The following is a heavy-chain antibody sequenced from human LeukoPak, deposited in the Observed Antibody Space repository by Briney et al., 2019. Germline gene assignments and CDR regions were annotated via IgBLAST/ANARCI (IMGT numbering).Heavy chain of an antibody. Sequence: GRSLRLSCAASGFTFSSYAMHWVRQAPGKGLEWVAVISYDGSNKYYADSVKGLFTISRDNSKNTLYLQMNSLRAEDTAVYYCARGNWINWGQGTLVTVSS. CDR2: ISYDGSNK. V-gene: IGHV3-30-3*01. CDR1: GFTFSSYA. CDR3: ARGNWIN. D-gene: IGHD2-2*03. J-gene: IGHJ4*02.